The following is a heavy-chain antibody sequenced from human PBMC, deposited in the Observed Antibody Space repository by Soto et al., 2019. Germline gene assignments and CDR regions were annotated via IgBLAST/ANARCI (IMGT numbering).Heavy chain of an antibody. CDR3: AHIVVAGLGYYFDY. D-gene: IGHD6-19*01. V-gene: IGHV2-5*02. J-gene: IGHJ4*02. CDR2: IYWDDDK. Sequence: GLGLEWLALIYWDDDKRYSPFLKSRLTITKDTSKNQVVLTMSNMDPVDTARYYCAHIVVAGLGYYFDYWGQGTLVTVSS.